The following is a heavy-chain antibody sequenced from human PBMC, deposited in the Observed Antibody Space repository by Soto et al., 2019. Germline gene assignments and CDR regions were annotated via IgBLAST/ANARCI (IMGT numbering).Heavy chain of an antibody. Sequence: EVQLVESGGGLVQPGGSLRLSCAASGFTFSNYSMNWVRQAPGKGLEWVSYIISSGRTIHYADSVRGRFTVSRDNAKNSLYLQMNSLRDEDTAVYYCARDTGGLMVHDDAFDVWGQGTMVTVSS. CDR2: IISSGRTI. CDR1: GFTFSNYS. J-gene: IGHJ3*01. CDR3: ARDTGGLMVHDDAFDV. D-gene: IGHD2-8*01. V-gene: IGHV3-48*02.